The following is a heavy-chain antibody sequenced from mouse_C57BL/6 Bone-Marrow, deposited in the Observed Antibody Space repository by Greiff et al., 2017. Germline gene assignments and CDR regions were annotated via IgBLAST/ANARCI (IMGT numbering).Heavy chain of an antibody. CDR1: GYTFTDYN. V-gene: IGHV1-18*01. CDR3: ARREYYGSSPAWFAY. Sequence: VQLKQSGPELVKPGASVKIPCKASGYTFTDYNMDWVKQSHGKSLEWIGDINPNNGGTIYNQKFKGKATLTVDKSSSTAYMELRSLTSEDTAVYYCARREYYGSSPAWFAYWGQGTLVTVSA. J-gene: IGHJ3*01. D-gene: IGHD1-1*01. CDR2: INPNNGGT.